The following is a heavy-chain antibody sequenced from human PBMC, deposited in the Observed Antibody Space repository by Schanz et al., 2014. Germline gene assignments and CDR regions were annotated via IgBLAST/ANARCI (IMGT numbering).Heavy chain of an antibody. CDR1: GGSISSGTYY. Sequence: QVQLQESGPGLVKPSQTLSLTCIVSGGSISSGTYYWSWLRQPAGKGLEWIGRIYTSGSTNYNPSLKSRVTISLDTSKNQFPLKLSSVTAADTAVYYCARDRGHGDLPGDIWGQGTMVTVSS. CDR2: IYTSGST. CDR3: ARDRGHGDLPGDI. J-gene: IGHJ3*02. D-gene: IGHD4-17*01. V-gene: IGHV4-61*02.